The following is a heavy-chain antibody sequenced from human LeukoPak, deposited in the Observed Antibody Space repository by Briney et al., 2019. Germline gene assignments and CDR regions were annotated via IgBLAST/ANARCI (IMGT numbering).Heavy chain of an antibody. CDR2: ISWNSGSI. CDR1: GFTFDDYA. Sequence: GRSLRLSCAASGFTFDDYAMHWVRQAPGKGLEWVSGISWNSGSIGYADSVKGRFTISRDNAKNSLYLQMNSLRAEDTASYYCAKDYSSGWYSAFDIWGQGTMVTVSS. V-gene: IGHV3-9*01. J-gene: IGHJ3*02. CDR3: AKDYSSGWYSAFDI. D-gene: IGHD6-19*01.